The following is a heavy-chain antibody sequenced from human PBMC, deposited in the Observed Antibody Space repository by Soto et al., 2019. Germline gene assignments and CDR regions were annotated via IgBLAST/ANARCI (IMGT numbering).Heavy chain of an antibody. CDR1: GFSFDDYG. J-gene: IGHJ4*02. V-gene: IGHV3-9*01. CDR2: ISWNSGDI. D-gene: IGHD2-2*03. Sequence: EVQLVESGGGSVQPGRCLRLSCAASGFSFDDYGMHWVRQGPGKVLEWVSGISWNSGDIYYADSVKSRFTISRDNVKRSLYLQMNSLRTEDTALYYCAKDNDLDRDGPFDYWGQGILVTVSS. CDR3: AKDNDLDRDGPFDY.